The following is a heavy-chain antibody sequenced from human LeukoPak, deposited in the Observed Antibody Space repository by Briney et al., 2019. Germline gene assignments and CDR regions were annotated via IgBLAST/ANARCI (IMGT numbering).Heavy chain of an antibody. CDR1: GVTFCSYA. D-gene: IGHD3-16*01. CDR2: ISGSGSSP. J-gene: IGHJ5*01. V-gene: IGHV3-23*01. CDR3: SKLEGGVTRGGDS. Sequence: GGCLRLSCAASGVTFCSYAMSCGGQSPGTGVGWWPGISGSGSSPYSAASVTGRSTISRHNSKKTLNLQTNRRRAEYTAVYYWSKLEGGVTRGGDSWG.